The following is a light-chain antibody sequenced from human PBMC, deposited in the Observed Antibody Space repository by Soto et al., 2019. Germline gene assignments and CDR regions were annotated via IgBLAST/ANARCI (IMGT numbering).Light chain of an antibody. J-gene: IGLJ1*01. Sequence: QSALTQPASVSGSPGQSIAISCTGTSSDVRNYNLVSWYQQHPGKAPKLMIYEGTKRPSGVSDRFSGSKSGNTASLTISGLQAEDEADYYCCSYASSSTYVFGTGTKVTVL. CDR2: EGT. V-gene: IGLV2-23*01. CDR3: CSYASSSTYV. CDR1: SSDVRNYNL.